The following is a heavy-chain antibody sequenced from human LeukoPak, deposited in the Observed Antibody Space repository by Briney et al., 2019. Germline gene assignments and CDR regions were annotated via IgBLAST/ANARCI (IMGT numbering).Heavy chain of an antibody. Sequence: SETLSLTCTVSGDSINSYYWSWMRQPAGKGLEWIGRIYPGETSYYDPSLNYNPSLKSRVTMSADTSKNQFSLKMASLTAADTAVYYCARASGSSGYYVSPFDIWGQGTVVTVSP. V-gene: IGHV4-4*07. J-gene: IGHJ3*02. CDR3: ARASGSSGYYVSPFDI. D-gene: IGHD3-22*01. CDR1: GDSINSYY. CDR2: IYPGETSYYDPSL.